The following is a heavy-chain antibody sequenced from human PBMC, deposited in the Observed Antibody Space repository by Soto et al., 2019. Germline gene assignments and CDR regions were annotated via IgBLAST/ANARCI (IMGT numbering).Heavy chain of an antibody. Sequence: ASVKVSCKASGYTFTSYGISWVRQAPGQGLEWMGRISACNGNTNYAQKLQGRVTMTTDTSTSTAYMELSSLRSDDTAVYYCAWVGYYSSCYYRVSWVAPWGQGTLVTVS. CDR1: GYTFTSYG. J-gene: IGHJ5*02. D-gene: IGHD3-22*01. V-gene: IGHV1-18*01. CDR3: AWVGYYSSCYYRVSWVAP. CDR2: ISACNGNT.